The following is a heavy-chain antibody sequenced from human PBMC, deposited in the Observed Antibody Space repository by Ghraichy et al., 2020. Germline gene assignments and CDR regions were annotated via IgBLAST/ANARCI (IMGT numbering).Heavy chain of an antibody. Sequence: LSLTCAASGFTFSSYSMNWVRQAPGKGLEWVSFISSSSSTIYYADSVKGRFTISRDNAKNSLYLQMNSLRDEDTAVYYCAREPAGSGSIDYWGQGTLVTVSS. J-gene: IGHJ4*02. CDR2: ISSSSSTI. CDR3: AREPAGSGSIDY. V-gene: IGHV3-48*02. D-gene: IGHD3-10*01. CDR1: GFTFSSYS.